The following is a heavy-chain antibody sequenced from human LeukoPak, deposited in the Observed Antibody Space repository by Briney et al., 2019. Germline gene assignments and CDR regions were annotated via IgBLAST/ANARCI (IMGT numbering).Heavy chain of an antibody. CDR3: ARGPYSYDSSGAFDI. CDR2: IYYSGST. D-gene: IGHD3-22*01. Sequence: SETLSLTCTVSGGSITNYYWSWIRQPPGKGLEWIGYIYYSGSTNYNPSLKSRVTISVDTSKNQFSLKLSSVTAADTAVYFCARGPYSYDSSGAFDIWGQGTMVTVSS. CDR1: GGSITNYY. J-gene: IGHJ3*02. V-gene: IGHV4-59*08.